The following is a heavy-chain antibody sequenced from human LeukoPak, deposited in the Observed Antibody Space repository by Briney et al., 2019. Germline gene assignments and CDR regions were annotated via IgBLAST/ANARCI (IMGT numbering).Heavy chain of an antibody. J-gene: IGHJ4*02. D-gene: IGHD2-21*02. CDR3: ARDQGDILDY. V-gene: IGHV4-59*01. Sequence: SETLSLTCTVSSGSISSYYWSWIRQPPGKGLEWIGCIYYSGNTNYNPSLKSRVTMSVDTSKNQFSLKLSSVTAADTAVYYCARDQGDILDYWGQGTLVTVSS. CDR2: IYYSGNT. CDR1: SGSISSYY.